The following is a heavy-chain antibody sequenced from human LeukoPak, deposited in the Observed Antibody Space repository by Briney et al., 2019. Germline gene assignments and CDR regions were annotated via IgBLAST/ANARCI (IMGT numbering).Heavy chain of an antibody. CDR3: VYYLGRWIAVGSGDDY. V-gene: IGHV3-74*01. J-gene: IGHJ4*02. CDR1: GFTFSRYW. CDR2: INSDGSST. Sequence: GWSLRLSCAASGFTFSRYWMHWVRQAPGKGLVWVSRINSDGSSTSYADSVKGRFTISRDNAKNTLYRQMNIQRTDDTAEYSCVYYLGRWIAVGSGDDYWGQGTLVTVSS. D-gene: IGHD6-19*01.